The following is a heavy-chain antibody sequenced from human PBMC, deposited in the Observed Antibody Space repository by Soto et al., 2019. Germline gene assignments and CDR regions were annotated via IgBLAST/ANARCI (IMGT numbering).Heavy chain of an antibody. V-gene: IGHV3-23*01. CDR3: AKSNVVLRLFYFDH. CDR2: ISSTGVTT. D-gene: IGHD2-2*01. CDR1: GFAFSSYA. Sequence: SGGSLRLSCAASGFAFSSYAMTWVRQAPGKGLGWVSGISSTGVTTFYADSVKGRFTISRDNSKNTLYLQMHVLRAEDTAVYYCAKSNVVLRLFYFDHWGQGTPVTVSS. J-gene: IGHJ4*01.